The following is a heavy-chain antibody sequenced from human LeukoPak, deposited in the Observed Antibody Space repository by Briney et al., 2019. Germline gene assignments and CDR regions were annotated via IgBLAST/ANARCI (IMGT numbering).Heavy chain of an antibody. V-gene: IGHV1-46*01. D-gene: IGHD3-10*01. Sequence: ASLKVSCKASGNIFTNYHIHWVRLAPGPGLEWMGAVYTDGGTITNTRSFQHGRVTMTRDVSTRTVYMELSSLSSEDTAVYYCATEAPRSYRFDYWGQEILVTVSS. CDR2: VYTDGGTI. CDR1: GNIFTNYH. CDR3: ATEAPRSYRFDY. J-gene: IGHJ4*02.